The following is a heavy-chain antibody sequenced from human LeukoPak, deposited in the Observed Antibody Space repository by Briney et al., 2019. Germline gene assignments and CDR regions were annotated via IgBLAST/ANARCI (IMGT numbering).Heavy chain of an antibody. Sequence: ASVKLSCKASGYTFTSYGISWVRQAPGQGLEWLGWISAYNSNTNYAQKLQGRVTMTTDTSTSTAYMELRSLRSDDTAVYHCARVFTMVRGVRVYYFDYWGQGTLVTVSS. CDR2: ISAYNSNT. CDR1: GYTFTSYG. D-gene: IGHD3-10*01. J-gene: IGHJ4*02. V-gene: IGHV1-18*01. CDR3: ARVFTMVRGVRVYYFDY.